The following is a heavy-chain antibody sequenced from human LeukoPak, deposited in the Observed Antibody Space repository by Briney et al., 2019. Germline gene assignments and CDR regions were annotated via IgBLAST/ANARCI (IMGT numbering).Heavy chain of an antibody. CDR2: IHYSGTT. CDR3: ARRRVYSGSGEFEF. J-gene: IGHJ4*02. V-gene: IGHV4-59*01. CDR1: GGSMSGYY. D-gene: IGHD5-12*01. Sequence: SETLSLTCTVSGGSMSGYYWRWLRQPPGKGLEWIGYIHYSGTTNYNPSLKSRVTISLDTSRNQFSLKLRSVTTADTAVYYCARRRVYSGSGEFEFWGQGTLVTVSP.